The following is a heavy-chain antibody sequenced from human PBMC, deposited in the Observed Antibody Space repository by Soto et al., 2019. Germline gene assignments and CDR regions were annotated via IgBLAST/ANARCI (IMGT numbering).Heavy chain of an antibody. J-gene: IGHJ4*02. CDR2: IWYDGSNK. V-gene: IGHV3-33*01. CDR3: ARDLSRRDGYNFSAY. D-gene: IGHD5-12*01. Sequence: QVQLVESGGGVVQPGRSLRLSCAASGFTFSSYGMHWVRQAPGKGLEWVAVIWYDGSNKYYADSVKGRFTISRDNSKNTLHLQMNSLRAEDTAVYYCARDLSRRDGYNFSAYWGQGTLVTVSS. CDR1: GFTFSSYG.